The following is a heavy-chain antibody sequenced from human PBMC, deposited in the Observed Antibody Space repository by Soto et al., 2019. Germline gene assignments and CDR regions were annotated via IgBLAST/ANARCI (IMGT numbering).Heavy chain of an antibody. CDR1: GFTFSSYA. CDR2: ISGSGGST. CDR3: AKDVLLWFGELTNWFDP. V-gene: IGHV3-23*01. Sequence: GGSLRLSCAASGFTFSSYAMSWVRQAPGKGLEWVSAISGSGGSTYYADSVKGRFTISRDNSKNTLYLQMNSLRAEDTAVYYCAKDVLLWFGELTNWFDPWGQGTLVTVSS. J-gene: IGHJ5*02. D-gene: IGHD3-10*01.